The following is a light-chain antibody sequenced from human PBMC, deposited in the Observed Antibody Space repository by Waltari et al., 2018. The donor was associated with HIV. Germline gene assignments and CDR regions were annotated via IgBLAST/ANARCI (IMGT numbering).Light chain of an antibody. J-gene: IGLJ3*02. Sequence: QSALTQPASVSGSPGRSIAISCTGNSSAVGNYNLVSWYQHHPGKAPRLMIYEVTKRPSGISNRFSGSKSGNTASLIISGLQAEDEADYYCSSYAGGSTWVFGGGTKLTVL. CDR2: EVT. CDR1: SSAVGNYNL. CDR3: SSYAGGSTWV. V-gene: IGLV2-23*02.